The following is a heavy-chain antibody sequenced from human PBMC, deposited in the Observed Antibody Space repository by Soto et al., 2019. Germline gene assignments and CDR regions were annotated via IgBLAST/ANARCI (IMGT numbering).Heavy chain of an antibody. Sequence: EVPLLESGGGLVQHGGSLRLSCAASGFTGSSYAMSWVRQAQGNGLEWVSAISGSGGSTSYADSGKGRFTISSDNAKNTLYRHMNRLRAEDTAVYDCAKVCEYDFWSGYLYYFDYWGQGTLVTFSS. D-gene: IGHD3-3*01. V-gene: IGHV3-23*01. J-gene: IGHJ4*02. CDR1: GFTGSSYA. CDR2: ISGSGGST. CDR3: AKVCEYDFWSGYLYYFDY.